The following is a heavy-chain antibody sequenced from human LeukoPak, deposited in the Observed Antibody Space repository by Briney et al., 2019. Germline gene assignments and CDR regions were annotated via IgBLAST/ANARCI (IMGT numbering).Heavy chain of an antibody. J-gene: IGHJ4*02. CDR2: VNHSGYT. D-gene: IGHD5-24*01. CDR1: GVSFSTYY. Sequence: SETLSLTCAVSGVSFSTYYWSWIRQSPEKGLEWIGEVNHSGYTNYNPSLKSRVTISVDTSKNQFSLKLSSVTAADTAVYYCARALEGGYNYSFDYWGQGTLVTVSS. CDR3: ARALEGGYNYSFDY. V-gene: IGHV4-34*01.